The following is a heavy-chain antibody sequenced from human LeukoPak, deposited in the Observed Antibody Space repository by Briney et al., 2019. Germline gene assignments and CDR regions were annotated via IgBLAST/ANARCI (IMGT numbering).Heavy chain of an antibody. V-gene: IGHV1-18*01. CDR2: ISAYNGNT. Sequence: ASVKVSCKASGYTFTSYGISWVRQAPGQGLEWMGWISAYNGNTNYAQKLQGRVTMTTDTSTSTAYMELRSLRSDDTAVYYCARDNAAADTSGLFDYWGQGTLVTVSS. J-gene: IGHJ4*02. CDR1: GYTFTSYG. CDR3: ARDNAAADTSGLFDY. D-gene: IGHD6-13*01.